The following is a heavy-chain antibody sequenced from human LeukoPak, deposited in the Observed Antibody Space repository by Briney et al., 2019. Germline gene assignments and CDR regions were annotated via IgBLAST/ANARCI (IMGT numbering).Heavy chain of an antibody. CDR2: ISRDSSVI. V-gene: IGHV3-48*01. D-gene: IGHD6-13*01. CDR3: ARVRAAAEGTTFDY. CDR1: GVTFSGYS. Sequence: GGSLRLSCAASGVTFSGYSMNWVRQAPGKGLEWVSYISRDSSVIYYADSVKGRFTISRDNAKNSLYLQMNSLRAEDTAVFYCARVRAAAEGTTFDYWGQGTLVTVSS. J-gene: IGHJ4*02.